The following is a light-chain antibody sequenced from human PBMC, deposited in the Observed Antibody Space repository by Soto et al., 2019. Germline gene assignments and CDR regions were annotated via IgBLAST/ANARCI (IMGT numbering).Light chain of an antibody. Sequence: QSVLTQPASVSGSPGQSITISCAGTSSDVGGYNFVSWYKQHPGKAPKLIIFEVSNRPSGVSNRFSGSKSGNTASLTISGLQAEDEADYYCSSYTSSNTFYVFGTGTKV. V-gene: IGLV2-14*01. CDR3: SSYTSSNTFYV. CDR2: EVS. J-gene: IGLJ1*01. CDR1: SSDVGGYNF.